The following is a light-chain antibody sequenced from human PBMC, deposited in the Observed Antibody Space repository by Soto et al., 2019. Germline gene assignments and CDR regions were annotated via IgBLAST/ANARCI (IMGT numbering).Light chain of an antibody. CDR1: SSDVGGYNY. J-gene: IGLJ2*01. CDR3: SSYAGFTGFSTVL. Sequence: QSVLTQPRSVSGSPGQSVTISCTGTSSDVGGYNYVSWYQQHPGKAPKLMIYDVSKRPSGVPDRFSGSKSGNTASLTISGLQAEDEADYFCSSYAGFTGFSTVLFGGGTKLTVL. CDR2: DVS. V-gene: IGLV2-11*01.